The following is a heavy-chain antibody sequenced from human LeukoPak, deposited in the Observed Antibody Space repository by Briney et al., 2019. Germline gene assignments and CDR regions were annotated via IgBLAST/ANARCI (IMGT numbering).Heavy chain of an antibody. J-gene: IGHJ6*03. CDR1: GYTFTGYY. D-gene: IGHD6-19*01. Sequence: ASVKVSCKASGYTFTGYYMHWVRQAPGQGLEWMGWINPNNGGTNYAQKFQGRVTMTRNTSISTAYMELSSLRSEDTAVYYCARGPGYSSGWYSHLQYYYYYYYMDVWGKGTTVTISS. CDR2: INPNNGGT. CDR3: ARGPGYSSGWYSHLQYYYYYYYMDV. V-gene: IGHV1-2*02.